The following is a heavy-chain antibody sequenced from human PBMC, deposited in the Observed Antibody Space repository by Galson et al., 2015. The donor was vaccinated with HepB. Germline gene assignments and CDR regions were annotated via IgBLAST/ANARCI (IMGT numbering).Heavy chain of an antibody. V-gene: IGHV3-23*01. D-gene: IGHD6-6*01. CDR3: AKRQDSSSAFDY. CDR2: VSGSDGTT. CDR1: GFSFSNYW. Sequence: SLRLSCAASGFSFSNYWMHWVRQTPGKGLEWVSTVSGSDGTTNYADSVKGRFTISRDNSKNTLYLQMNSLRAEDTAVYYCAKRQDSSSAFDYWGQGTLVTVSS. J-gene: IGHJ4*02.